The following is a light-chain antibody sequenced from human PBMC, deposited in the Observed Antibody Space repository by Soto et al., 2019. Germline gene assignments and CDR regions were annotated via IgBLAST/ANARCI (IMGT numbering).Light chain of an antibody. CDR3: SSYTTSSTVV. Sequence: QSALTQPASVSGSPGQSITISCTGSSSDVGGYDYVCWYQQYPGKAPKLIIYAVTDRPSGVSNRFSGSKSGNTASLTISGLQAEDEADYYCSSYTTSSTVVFGGGTKLTVL. J-gene: IGLJ2*01. V-gene: IGLV2-14*03. CDR1: SSDVGGYDY. CDR2: AVT.